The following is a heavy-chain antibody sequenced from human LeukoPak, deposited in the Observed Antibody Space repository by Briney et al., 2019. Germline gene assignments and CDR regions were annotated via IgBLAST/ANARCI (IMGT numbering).Heavy chain of an antibody. Sequence: ASVKVSCKASGYTFTSYGISWVRQAPGQGLEWMGWISAYNGNTNYAQKLQGRVTMATDTSTSTVYMELRSLRSDDTAVYYCARGRVYGSGSYYPPDAFDIWGQGTMVTVSS. CDR1: GYTFTSYG. V-gene: IGHV1-18*01. CDR2: ISAYNGNT. J-gene: IGHJ3*02. CDR3: ARGRVYGSGSYYPPDAFDI. D-gene: IGHD3-10*01.